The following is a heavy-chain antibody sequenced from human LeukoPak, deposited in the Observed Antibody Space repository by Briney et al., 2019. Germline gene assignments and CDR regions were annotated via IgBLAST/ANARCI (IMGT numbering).Heavy chain of an antibody. Sequence: GGSLRLSCAASGFTFSYYWMHWVRQAPGKGLVWVVRISNDGSDIRHADSVKGRFTISRDNANNTVYLHMNSLRAEDTAVYYCARDMDEDYSGNTLDYWGRGTLVTVSS. J-gene: IGHJ4*02. CDR2: ISNDGSDI. V-gene: IGHV3-74*01. CDR1: GFTFSYYW. CDR3: ARDMDEDYSGNTLDY. D-gene: IGHD4-23*01.